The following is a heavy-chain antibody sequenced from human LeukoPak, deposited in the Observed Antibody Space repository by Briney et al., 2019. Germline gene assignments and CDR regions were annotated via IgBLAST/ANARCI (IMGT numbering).Heavy chain of an antibody. D-gene: IGHD6-13*01. CDR2: ISSSSITI. V-gene: IGHV3-48*01. Sequence: GGSLRLSCAASGFTFSSYSMNWVRQAPGKGLEWVSYISSSSITIYYADSVKGRFTISRDNAKNSLYLQMNSLRAEDTAVYYCARDASSSWYRAEYFQHWGQGTLVTVSS. J-gene: IGHJ1*01. CDR1: GFTFSSYS. CDR3: ARDASSSWYRAEYFQH.